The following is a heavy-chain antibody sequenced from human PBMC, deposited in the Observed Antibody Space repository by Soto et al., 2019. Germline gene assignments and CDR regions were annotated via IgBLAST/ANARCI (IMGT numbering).Heavy chain of an antibody. Sequence: SVKVSCKASGGTFSSYAISWVRQAPGQGLEWMGGIIPIFGTANYAQKFQGRVTITADESTSTAYMELSSLRSEDTAVYYCALYSSGWYPIPDYWGQGTLVTVSS. V-gene: IGHV1-69*13. CDR3: ALYSSGWYPIPDY. CDR1: GGTFSSYA. J-gene: IGHJ4*02. CDR2: IIPIFGTA. D-gene: IGHD6-19*01.